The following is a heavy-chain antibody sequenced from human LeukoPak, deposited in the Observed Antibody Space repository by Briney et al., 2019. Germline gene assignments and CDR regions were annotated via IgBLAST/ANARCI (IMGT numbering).Heavy chain of an antibody. V-gene: IGHV3-66*01. CDR2: LYSGGDT. J-gene: IGHJ4*02. D-gene: IGHD6-19*01. Sequence: GGSLRLSCAASGFSVSGHCMSWVRQAPGKGLEWASVLYSGGDTYYADSVKGRFTISRDTSKNTLYLQMNGLRAEDTAVYYCARGNTGYSSAWGRDFDYWGQGALVTVSS. CDR1: GFSVSGHC. CDR3: ARGNTGYSSAWGRDFDY.